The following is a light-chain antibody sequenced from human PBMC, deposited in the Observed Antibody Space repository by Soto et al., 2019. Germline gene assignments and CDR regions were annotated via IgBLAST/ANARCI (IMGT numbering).Light chain of an antibody. CDR2: EVS. Sequence: QSALTQPASVSGSPGQSITISCTGTSSDVGGYNYVCWYQQHPGKAHKLMIYEVSNRPSGVSNRFSGSKSGNTASLTISGLQAEDEADYYCSSYTSSSTLSYVFGTGTKLTVL. J-gene: IGLJ1*01. CDR3: SSYTSSSTLSYV. CDR1: SSDVGGYNY. V-gene: IGLV2-14*01.